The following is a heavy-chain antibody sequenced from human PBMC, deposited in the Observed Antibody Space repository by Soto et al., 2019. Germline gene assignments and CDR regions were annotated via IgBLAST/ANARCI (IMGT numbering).Heavy chain of an antibody. Sequence: PSETLSLTCTVSGGSISSSGYYWGWIRQPPGKGLEWIGSIYYSGSTSYNPSLKSRVTMSVDTSKNQFSLKLSSVTAADTAVYYCAGPILDYGDYTSSYYFDDWGQGILVTVAS. CDR1: GGSISSSGYY. CDR3: AGPILDYGDYTSSYYFDD. D-gene: IGHD4-17*01. J-gene: IGHJ4*02. CDR2: IYYSGST. V-gene: IGHV4-39*01.